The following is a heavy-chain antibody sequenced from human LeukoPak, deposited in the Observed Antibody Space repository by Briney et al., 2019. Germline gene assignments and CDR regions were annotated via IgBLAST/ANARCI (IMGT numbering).Heavy chain of an antibody. Sequence: GGSLRLSCAASGFTFSSYSMNWIRQAPGKGLEWVSSISSSTSYIYYADSVKGRFTISKDNAKNSLYLQMNSLGAEDTAVYYCARAGGSTVSHSDYWGQGTLVTVSS. J-gene: IGHJ4*02. CDR3: ARAGGSTVSHSDY. CDR1: GFTFSSYS. D-gene: IGHD4-17*01. V-gene: IGHV3-21*01. CDR2: ISSSTSYI.